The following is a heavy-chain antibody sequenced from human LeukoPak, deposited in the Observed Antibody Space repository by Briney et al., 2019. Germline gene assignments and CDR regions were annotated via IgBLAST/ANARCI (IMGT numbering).Heavy chain of an antibody. V-gene: IGHV4-4*09. Sequence: SETLSLTCTVSGGSISSYYWSWIRQPPGKGLEWIGYIYTSGSTNYNPSPKSRVTISVDTSKNQFSLKLSSVTAADTAVYYCARAYYDFWSGNYYYYMDVWGKGTTVTVSS. CDR1: GGSISSYY. CDR3: ARAYYDFWSGNYYYYMDV. J-gene: IGHJ6*03. CDR2: IYTSGST. D-gene: IGHD3-3*01.